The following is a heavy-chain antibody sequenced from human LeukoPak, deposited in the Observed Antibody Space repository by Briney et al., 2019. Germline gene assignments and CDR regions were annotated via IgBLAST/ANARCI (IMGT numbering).Heavy chain of an antibody. CDR3: ARHVAPHPNYNYHHMDV. D-gene: IGHD2-21*01. CDR1: GYSFSSYW. J-gene: IGHJ6*03. CDR2: IYPADSDT. Sequence: GESLEISCKGSGYSFSSYWIGWVRQMPGKGLEWMGLIYPADSDTRYSPSFQGQVTISADKSISTAYVQWSSLKASDTAMYYCARHVAPHPNYNYHHMDVWGKGTTVTVTS. V-gene: IGHV5-51*01.